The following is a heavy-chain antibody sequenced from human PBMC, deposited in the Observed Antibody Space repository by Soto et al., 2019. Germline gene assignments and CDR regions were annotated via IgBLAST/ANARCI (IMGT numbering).Heavy chain of an antibody. CDR3: VKGAGSYDFWSGYYTIGYFDY. D-gene: IGHD3-3*01. CDR1: GFTFSSYA. V-gene: IGHV3-64D*06. Sequence: EVQLVESGGGLVQPGGSLRLSCSASGFTFSSYAMHWVRQAPGKGLEYVSAISSNGGSTYYADSVKGRFTISRDNSKNTLYLQMSSLRAEDTAVYYCVKGAGSYDFWSGYYTIGYFDYWGQGTLVTVSS. CDR2: ISSNGGST. J-gene: IGHJ4*02.